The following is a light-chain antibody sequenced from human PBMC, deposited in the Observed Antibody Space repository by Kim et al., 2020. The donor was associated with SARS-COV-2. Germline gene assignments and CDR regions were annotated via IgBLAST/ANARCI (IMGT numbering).Light chain of an antibody. Sequence: SLSPGKRATLSCRASQSVSSYLAWYQQKPGQAPRLLIYDVSNRATGIPARFSGSGSGTDFTLTISSLEPEDFAVYYCQQRSDWPLTFGGGTKLEIK. CDR3: QQRSDWPLT. CDR1: QSVSSY. J-gene: IGKJ4*01. CDR2: DVS. V-gene: IGKV3-11*01.